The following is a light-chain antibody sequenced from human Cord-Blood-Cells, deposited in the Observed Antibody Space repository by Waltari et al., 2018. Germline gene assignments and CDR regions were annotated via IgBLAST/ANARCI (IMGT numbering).Light chain of an antibody. J-gene: IGKJ2*01. CDR1: QSVSSN. Sequence: VMTQSPATLSVSPGERATLSCRASQSVSSNLAWYQQKPGQAPRLLIYGASTRATGIPARFSGSGSGTEFTLTISSLQSEDFAVYYCQQYNNWPPVYTFGQGTKLEIK. V-gene: IGKV3-15*01. CDR3: QQYNNWPPVYT. CDR2: GAS.